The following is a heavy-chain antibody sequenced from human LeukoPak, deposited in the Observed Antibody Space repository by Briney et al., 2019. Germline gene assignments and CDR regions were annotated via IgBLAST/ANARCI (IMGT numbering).Heavy chain of an antibody. Sequence: SGTLSLTCAVSGGSISSSNWWSWVRQPPGKGLEWIGEIYHSGSTNYNPSLKSRVTISVDKSKNQFSLKLSSVTAADTAVYYCASHPPDYYDSSGYYYWGQGTLVTVSS. CDR1: GGSISSSNW. J-gene: IGHJ4*02. V-gene: IGHV4-4*02. CDR2: IYHSGST. CDR3: ASHPPDYYDSSGYYY. D-gene: IGHD3-22*01.